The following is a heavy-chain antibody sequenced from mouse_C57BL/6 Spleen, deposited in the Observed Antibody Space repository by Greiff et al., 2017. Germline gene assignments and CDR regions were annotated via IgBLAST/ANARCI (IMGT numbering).Heavy chain of an antibody. CDR1: GYTFTSYW. V-gene: IGHV1-7*01. D-gene: IGHD6-1*01. CDR2: INPSSGYT. CDR3: YHTSQDEGDYAFDY. Sequence: VQLQQSGAELAKPGASVKLSCKASGYTFTSYWMHWVKQRPGKGLEWIGYINPSSGYTKYNQKFKDKATLTVDKSSSTAYMQLSSLTSEDSAVXVCYHTSQDEGDYAFDYWGQGTTVTVSS. J-gene: IGHJ4*01.